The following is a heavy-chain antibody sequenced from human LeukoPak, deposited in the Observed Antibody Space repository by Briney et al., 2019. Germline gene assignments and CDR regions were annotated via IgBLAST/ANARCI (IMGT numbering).Heavy chain of an antibody. J-gene: IGHJ4*02. Sequence: ASVKVSCKASGYTFTSYGISWVRQAPGQGLEWMGWISAYNGNTNYAQKLQGRVTMTTDTSTSTAYMELRSLRSDDTAVYYCARSYCSGGSCYSSDYGGQGTLVTDYS. D-gene: IGHD2-15*01. V-gene: IGHV1-18*01. CDR2: ISAYNGNT. CDR1: GYTFTSYG. CDR3: ARSYCSGGSCYSSDY.